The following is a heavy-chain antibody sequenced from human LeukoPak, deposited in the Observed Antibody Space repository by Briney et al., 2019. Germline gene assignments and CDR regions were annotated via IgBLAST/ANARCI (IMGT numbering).Heavy chain of an antibody. Sequence: GGSLRLSCAASGITFSSFGMSWVRQAPGKGLEWVAVISSDGSNKYCADSVKGRFTISRDNAKNTLYLQMNSLRPEDTAMYYCARTIRGITDAFDIWGQGTMVPVSP. CDR3: ARTIRGITDAFDI. J-gene: IGHJ3*02. V-gene: IGHV3-30*03. CDR2: ISSDGSNK. CDR1: GITFSSFG. D-gene: IGHD3-10*01.